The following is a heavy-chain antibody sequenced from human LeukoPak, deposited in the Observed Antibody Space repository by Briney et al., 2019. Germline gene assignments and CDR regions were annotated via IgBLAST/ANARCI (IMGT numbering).Heavy chain of an antibody. CDR2: ISQSGGS. CDR3: ARVSGLNNFDS. CDR1: GESFIDYH. J-gene: IGHJ4*02. Sequence: SETLSLTCAVYGESFIDYHWSWIRQTPVKGLEWIGEISQSGGSKFYPPLKSRVTISMDTSKNQFSLHLKSVTAADTAKYFCARVSGLNNFDSWGQGTLVIVSA. V-gene: IGHV4-34*01. D-gene: IGHD1/OR15-1a*01.